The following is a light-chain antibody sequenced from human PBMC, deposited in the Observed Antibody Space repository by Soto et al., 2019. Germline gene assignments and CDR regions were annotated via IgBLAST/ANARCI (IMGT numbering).Light chain of an antibody. CDR2: KAS. CDR3: QQCNSYPRT. J-gene: IGKJ1*01. V-gene: IGKV1-5*03. Sequence: DIQMTQSPSTLSASVGDRVTITCRASQSISSWLAWYQQKPGKAPKLLIYKASSLESGVPSRFSGSGSGTEFTLTISSLHPDDFATYYCQQCNSYPRTFGQGTKV. CDR1: QSISSW.